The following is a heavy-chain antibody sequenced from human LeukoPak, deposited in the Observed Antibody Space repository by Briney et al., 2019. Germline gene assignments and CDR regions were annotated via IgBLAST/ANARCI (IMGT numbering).Heavy chain of an antibody. CDR1: GGSLSSYY. CDR3: ARDEETSMARAFDI. J-gene: IGHJ3*02. CDR2: IYTSGST. D-gene: IGHD5-18*01. V-gene: IGHV4-4*07. Sequence: SETLSLTCTVSGGSLSSYYWSWIRQPAGKGLEWIGRIYTSGSTNYNPSLKSRVTISVDTSKNQFSLKLSSVTAADTAVYYCARDEETSMARAFDIWGPGTMVTVSS.